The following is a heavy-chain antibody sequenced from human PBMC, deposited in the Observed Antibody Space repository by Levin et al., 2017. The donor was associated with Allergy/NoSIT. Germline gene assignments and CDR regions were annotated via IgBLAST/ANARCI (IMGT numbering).Heavy chain of an antibody. Sequence: GESLKISCAASGFTFSSYGMHWVRQAPGKGLEWVAVIWYDGSNKYYADSVKGRFTISRDNSKNTLYLQMNSLRAEDTAVYYWARDHPYSGSDSGAFDIWGQGTMVTVSS. CDR2: IWYDGSNK. CDR3: ARDHPYSGSDSGAFDI. V-gene: IGHV3-33*01. CDR1: GFTFSSYG. J-gene: IGHJ3*02. D-gene: IGHD1-26*01.